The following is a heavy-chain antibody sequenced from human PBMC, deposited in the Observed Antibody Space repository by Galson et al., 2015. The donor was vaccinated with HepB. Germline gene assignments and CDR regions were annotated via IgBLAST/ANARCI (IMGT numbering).Heavy chain of an antibody. Sequence: SLRLSCAASGFTFSNAWMNWVRQAPGKGLEWVGRIKSKTDGGTTDYAAPVKGRFTISRDDSKNTLYLQMNSLKTEDTAVYYCTTDPDDEPTYCTNGVCYTGKLDYWGQGTLVTVSS. CDR1: GFTFSNAW. CDR3: TTDPDDEPTYCTNGVCYTGKLDY. V-gene: IGHV3-15*07. CDR2: IKSKTDGGTT. J-gene: IGHJ4*02. D-gene: IGHD2-8*01.